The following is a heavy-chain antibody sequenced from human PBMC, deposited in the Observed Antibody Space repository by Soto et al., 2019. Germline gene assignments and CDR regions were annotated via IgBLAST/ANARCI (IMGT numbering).Heavy chain of an antibody. D-gene: IGHD4-17*01. CDR1: GYTFTSYD. V-gene: IGHV1-8*01. CDR2: MNPNSGNT. Sequence: ASVKVSCKASGYTFTSYDINWVRQATGQGLEWMGWMNPNSGNTGYAQKFQGRVTMTRNTSISTAYMELSSLRSEDTAVYYCARESVMTTVTYYYYYGMDVWGQGTTVTVSS. CDR3: ARESVMTTVTYYYYYGMDV. J-gene: IGHJ6*02.